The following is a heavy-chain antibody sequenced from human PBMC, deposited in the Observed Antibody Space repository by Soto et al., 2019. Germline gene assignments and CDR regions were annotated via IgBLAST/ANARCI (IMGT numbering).Heavy chain of an antibody. CDR2: IKSKTDGGTT. CDR3: TTMSVAAAGDIHX. CDR1: GFTFSNAW. D-gene: IGHD6-13*01. V-gene: IGHV3-15*01. Sequence: GGSLRLSCAASGFTFSNAWMSWVRQAPGKGLEWVFRIKSKTDGGTTDYAAPVKCRFTISRDDSKNTLYLQMKSMKTEDAAVYYCTTMSVAAAGDIHXWGQATLLTVS. J-gene: IGHJ4*02.